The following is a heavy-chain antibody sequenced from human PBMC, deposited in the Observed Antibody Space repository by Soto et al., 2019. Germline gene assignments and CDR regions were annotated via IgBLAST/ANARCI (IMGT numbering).Heavy chain of an antibody. CDR3: AKDRRAGGNYGLYSDF. D-gene: IGHD1-7*01. Sequence: EVQLLESGGGLVQQGGSLRLSCAASGFTFSSYGMTWVRQAPGKGLEWVSFSSATGAGTYYADSVKGRFTISRDNSKNTLYLQMTSLRADDTAVYYCAKDRRAGGNYGLYSDFWGQGALVIVSS. J-gene: IGHJ4*02. CDR1: GFTFSSYG. V-gene: IGHV3-23*01. CDR2: SSATGAGT.